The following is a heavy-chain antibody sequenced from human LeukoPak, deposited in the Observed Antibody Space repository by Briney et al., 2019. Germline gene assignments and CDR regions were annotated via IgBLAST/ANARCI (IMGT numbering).Heavy chain of an antibody. CDR2: IYYSGST. CDR1: GVSISSSSYY. J-gene: IGHJ6*02. CDR3: ARLPYYYYYGMDV. V-gene: IGHV4-39*01. Sequence: SETLSLTCTVSGVSISSSSYYWGWIRQPPGKGLEWIGSIYYSGSTYYNPSLKSRVTISVDTSKNQFSLKLSSVTAADTAVYYCARLPYYYYYGMDVWGQGTTVTVSS.